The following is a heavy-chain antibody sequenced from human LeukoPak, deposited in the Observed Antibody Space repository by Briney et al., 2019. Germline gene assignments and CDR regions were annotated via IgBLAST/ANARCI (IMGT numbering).Heavy chain of an antibody. CDR3: AREGGGMGVVVSPNTRFDP. D-gene: IGHD2-2*01. Sequence: PGGSLRLSCAASGFTFSRYAMHWVRQAPGKGLEWVAVMSYDGTNKYYADSVKGRFTISRDNSKNALYLQMNSLRVEDTAVYYCAREGGGMGVVVSPNTRFDPWGQGTLVTVSS. V-gene: IGHV3-30-3*01. J-gene: IGHJ5*02. CDR1: GFTFSRYA. CDR2: MSYDGTNK.